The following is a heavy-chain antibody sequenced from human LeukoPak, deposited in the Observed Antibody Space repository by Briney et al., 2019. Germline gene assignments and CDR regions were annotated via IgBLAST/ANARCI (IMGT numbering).Heavy chain of an antibody. CDR1: GFTFDDYA. CDR2: IKQDGSEK. D-gene: IGHD5-12*01. CDR3: ARAWSSIVATTTYLDY. V-gene: IGHV3-7*01. J-gene: IGHJ4*02. Sequence: PGGSLRLSRAASGFTFDDYAMHWVRQAPGKGLEWVANIKQDGSEKYYVDSVKGRFTISRDNAKNSLYLQMNSLRAEDTAVYYCARAWSSIVATTTYLDYWGQGTLVTVSS.